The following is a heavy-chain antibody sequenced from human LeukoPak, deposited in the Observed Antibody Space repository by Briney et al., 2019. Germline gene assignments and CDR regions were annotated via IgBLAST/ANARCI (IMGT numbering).Heavy chain of an antibody. CDR2: IKQDGSEK. Sequence: PGGSLRLSCAASGFTFSSYWMSWVRQAPGKGLEWVANIKQDGSEKYYVDSVKGRFTISRDNAKNSLYLQMNSLRAEDTAVYYCARARLYYDILTGYYSYYFDYWGQGTLVTVSS. J-gene: IGHJ4*02. CDR1: GFTFSSYW. V-gene: IGHV3-7*01. D-gene: IGHD3-9*01. CDR3: ARARLYYDILTGYYSYYFDY.